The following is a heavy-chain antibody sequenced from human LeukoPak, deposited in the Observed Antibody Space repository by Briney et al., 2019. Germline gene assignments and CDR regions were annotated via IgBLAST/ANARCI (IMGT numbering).Heavy chain of an antibody. Sequence: SETLSLTCAVSGYSISSGYYWGWVRQAPGKGLEWIGSIYHTGSTDYNPSLKSRLTISVDMSKNHFSLNLRSVTAADTAVYYCARDKDDYVWGTYRWWGQGMLVTVSS. V-gene: IGHV4-38-2*01. CDR2: IYHTGST. J-gene: IGHJ4*02. CDR3: ARDKDDYVWGTYRW. D-gene: IGHD3-16*02. CDR1: GYSISSGYY.